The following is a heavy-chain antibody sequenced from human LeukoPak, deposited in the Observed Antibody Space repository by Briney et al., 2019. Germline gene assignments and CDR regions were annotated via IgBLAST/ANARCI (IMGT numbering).Heavy chain of an antibody. J-gene: IGHJ5*02. CDR3: ARHRSGWYRQKSWFDP. Sequence: SETLSLTCAVSGGSISSYYWSWIRQPAGKGLEWIGRIYTSGTTNYNPSLKSRVTMSVDTSKNQFSLKLSSVTAADTAVYYCARHRSGWYRQKSWFDPWGQGTLVTVSS. CDR2: IYTSGTT. V-gene: IGHV4-4*07. D-gene: IGHD6-19*01. CDR1: GGSISSYY.